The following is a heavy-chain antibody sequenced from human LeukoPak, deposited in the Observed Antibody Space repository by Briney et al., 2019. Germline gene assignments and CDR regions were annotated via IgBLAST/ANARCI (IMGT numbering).Heavy chain of an antibody. V-gene: IGHV4-34*01. CDR3: ARAPTSYYYDSSGYFDY. CDR2: INHSGST. D-gene: IGHD3-22*01. CDR1: GGSFSGYY. Sequence: SETLSLTCAVYGGSFSGYYWSWIRQPPGKGLEWIGEINHSGSTNYNPSLKSRVTVSVDTSKNQFSLKLSSVTAADTAVYYCARAPTSYYYDSSGYFDYWGQGTLVTVSS. J-gene: IGHJ4*02.